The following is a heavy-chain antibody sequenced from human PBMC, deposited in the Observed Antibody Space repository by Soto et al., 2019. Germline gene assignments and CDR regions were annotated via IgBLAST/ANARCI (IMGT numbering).Heavy chain of an antibody. V-gene: IGHV4-4*07. D-gene: IGHD5-18*01. CDR1: GGSISSNF. CDR2: LYASGST. CDR3: ARVGHTYGNYDFDY. J-gene: IGHJ4*02. Sequence: PSETLSLTCTVSGGSISSNFWSWIRQPAGKGLEWIGRLYASGSTNYNPSLKSRVTMSADTSKNQVSLQVSSVTAADTAVCYCARVGHTYGNYDFDYWGPGTLVTVSS.